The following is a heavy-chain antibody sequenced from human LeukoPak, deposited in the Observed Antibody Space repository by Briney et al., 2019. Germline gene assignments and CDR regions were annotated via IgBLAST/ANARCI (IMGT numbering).Heavy chain of an antibody. CDR3: ARSHTRKGFCGGGRCYPAVWWFDP. CDR2: IDPKNGNR. J-gene: IGHJ5*02. CDR1: GYTFINND. Sequence: ASVGVSCKASGYTFINNDINWVRQAPGQGLEWMAWIDPKNGNRGYAQNFQGRVTMTTDTSISTAYMELSSLRSEDTAVYYCARSHTRKGFCGGGRCYPAVWWFDPWGQGTLVTVSS. D-gene: IGHD2-15*01. V-gene: IGHV1-8*01.